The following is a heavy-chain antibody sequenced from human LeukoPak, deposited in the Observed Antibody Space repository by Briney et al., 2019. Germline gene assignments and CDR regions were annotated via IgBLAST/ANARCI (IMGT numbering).Heavy chain of an antibody. D-gene: IGHD6-13*01. V-gene: IGHV1-18*01. CDR1: GYTFTSYG. CDR2: ISAYNGNT. J-gene: IGHJ5*02. Sequence: ASVKVSCKASGYTFTSYGISWVRQAPGQGLEWMGWISAYNGNTNYAQKLQGRVTMTTDTSTSTAYMELRSLRSDDTAVYYCARVNLEYSSSWSPWWFDPWGQGTLVTVSS. CDR3: ARVNLEYSSSWSPWWFDP.